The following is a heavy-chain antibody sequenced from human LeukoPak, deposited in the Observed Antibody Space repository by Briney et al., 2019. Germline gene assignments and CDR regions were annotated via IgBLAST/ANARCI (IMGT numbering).Heavy chain of an antibody. CDR1: GGSISSSSYY. J-gene: IGHJ5*02. D-gene: IGHD1-7*01. Sequence: TSETLSLTCTVSGGSISSSSYYWGWIRQPPGKGLEWIGSIYYSGSTYYNPSLKSRVTISVDTSKNQFSLKLSSVTAADTAVYYCASTGELRRGWFDPWGQGTLVTVSS. V-gene: IGHV4-39*07. CDR3: ASTGELRRGWFDP. CDR2: IYYSGST.